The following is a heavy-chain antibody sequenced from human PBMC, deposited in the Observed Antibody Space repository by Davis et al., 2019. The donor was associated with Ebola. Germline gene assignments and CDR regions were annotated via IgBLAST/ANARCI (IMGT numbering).Heavy chain of an antibody. CDR3: AKGWGSSGWYYFDY. V-gene: IGHV3-23*01. J-gene: IGHJ4*02. D-gene: IGHD6-19*01. CDR1: GFPFSTYA. CDR2: ISSSSDST. Sequence: PGGSLRLSCTASGFPFSTYAMSWVRQAPGKGLEWVSGISSSSDSTYYADSVKGRFTISRDNSKNTLYLQMNSLRAEDTAVYYCAKGWGSSGWYYFDYWGQGTLVTVSS.